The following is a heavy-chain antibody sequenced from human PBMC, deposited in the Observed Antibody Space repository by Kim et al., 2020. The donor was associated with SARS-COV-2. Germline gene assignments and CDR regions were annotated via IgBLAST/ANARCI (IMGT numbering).Heavy chain of an antibody. CDR3: ARGERRGTLKNYRTGGFDY. Sequence: SETLSLTCTVSGGAVNRGGYFWSWIRQPPGGALEWIAYIYYLGDTNYNPSLKSRDTISLDTSKSQFSLNLNSVTAADTAFNYCARGERRGTLKNYRTGGFDYWGHRTLVTVSS. CDR1: GGAVNRGGYF. CDR2: IYYLGDT. V-gene: IGHV4-61*08. D-gene: IGHD1-7*01. J-gene: IGHJ4*01.